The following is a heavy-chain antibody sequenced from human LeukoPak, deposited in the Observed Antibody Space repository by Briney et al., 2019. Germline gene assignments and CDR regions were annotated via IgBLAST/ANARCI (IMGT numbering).Heavy chain of an antibody. D-gene: IGHD2-2*01. Sequence: PSETLSLTCTVSGGSISSHCWSWIRQPPGKGLEWIGYIYYSGSTNYNPSLKSRVTISVDSSKNQFSLKLSSVTAADTAVYYCARVTKEMVVPAAEYYYYYYMDVWGKGTTVTVSS. J-gene: IGHJ6*03. CDR3: ARVTKEMVVPAAEYYYYYYMDV. CDR2: IYYSGST. CDR1: GGSISSHC. V-gene: IGHV4-59*11.